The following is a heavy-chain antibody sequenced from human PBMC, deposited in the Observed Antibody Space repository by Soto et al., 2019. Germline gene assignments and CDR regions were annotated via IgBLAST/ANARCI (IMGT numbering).Heavy chain of an antibody. D-gene: IGHD2-21*02. CDR1: GLSLRTTGVG. CDR2: LYWDDDK. CDR3: VQSLCGGACLEIYSSHAYNGLDV. V-gene: IGHV2-5*02. J-gene: IGHJ6*02. Sequence: QVTLKESGPTLVKPTQTLTLTCTVSGLSLRTTGVGVGWVRQPPGKALAWLALLYWDDDKRYSPSLRSRVTIDQELSEKQVVLTMTNIDTVDTATYYCVQSLCGGACLEIYSSHAYNGLDVWGQGTTVTVSS.